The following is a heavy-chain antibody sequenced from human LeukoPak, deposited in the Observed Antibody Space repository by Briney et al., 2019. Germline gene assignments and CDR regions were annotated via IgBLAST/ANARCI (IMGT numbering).Heavy chain of an antibody. V-gene: IGHV3-9*01. CDR2: ISWNSGSI. Sequence: GGSLRLSCAASGFTFDDYAMHWVRQAPGKGLEWVPGISWNSGSIGYADSVKGRFTISRDNAKNSLYLQMNSLRAEDTALYYCAKDKSPGGYGDYGGFFDYWGQGTLVTVSS. D-gene: IGHD4-17*01. J-gene: IGHJ4*02. CDR1: GFTFDDYA. CDR3: AKDKSPGGYGDYGGFFDY.